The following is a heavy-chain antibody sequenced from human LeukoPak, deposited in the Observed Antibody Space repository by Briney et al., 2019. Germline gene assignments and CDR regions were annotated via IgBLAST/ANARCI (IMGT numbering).Heavy chain of an antibody. V-gene: IGHV3-30*18. J-gene: IGHJ4*02. CDR2: ISDDGNNE. D-gene: IGHD2-15*01. Sequence: PGGSLRLSCAASGFTFSNYAMRWVRQAPGKGLEWVAVISDDGNNEYYADSVRGRFTISRDNSKNTLSLQMNSLRAADTAVYSCAKWHSGRSSDRGQGSLVSVCS. CDR1: GFTFSNYA. CDR3: AKWHSGRSSD.